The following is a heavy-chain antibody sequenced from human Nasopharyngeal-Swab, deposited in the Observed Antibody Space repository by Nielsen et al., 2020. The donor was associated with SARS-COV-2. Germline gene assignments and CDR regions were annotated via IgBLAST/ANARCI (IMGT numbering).Heavy chain of an antibody. D-gene: IGHD5-12*01. CDR2: IRGSDHTT. Sequence: GGSLTLSCAASGFSFRSYAISWVRQAPGKGLEWVSVIRGSDHTTYYADSVKGRFTISRDNSKNTVNLQMNSARVEDTAIYYCAKDRDSGDDSDDYYHYYGMDVWGQGTTVTVFS. CDR3: AKDRDSGDDSDDYYHYYGMDV. J-gene: IGHJ6*02. CDR1: GFSFRSYA. V-gene: IGHV3-23*01.